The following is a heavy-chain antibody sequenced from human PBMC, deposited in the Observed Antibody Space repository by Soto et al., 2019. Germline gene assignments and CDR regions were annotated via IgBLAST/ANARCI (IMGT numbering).Heavy chain of an antibody. Sequence: SETLSLTCTVSGGSIGHYYWSWIRRPPGRGLQWIGYVYHTGTTTYSPSLKSRVTISVDTSKNQVSLRLNSVTAADTAVYYCAKQRADYGSGADTFYFDSWGQGALVTVSS. J-gene: IGHJ4*02. V-gene: IGHV4-59*01. CDR2: VYHTGTT. CDR3: AKQRADYGSGADTFYFDS. D-gene: IGHD3-10*01. CDR1: GGSIGHYY.